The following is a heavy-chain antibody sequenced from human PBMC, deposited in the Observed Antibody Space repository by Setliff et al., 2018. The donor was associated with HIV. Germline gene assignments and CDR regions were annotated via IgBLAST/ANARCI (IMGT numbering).Heavy chain of an antibody. CDR2: INPYNGNT. D-gene: IGHD2-21*01. J-gene: IGHJ5*02. CDR1: GYTFINYG. Sequence: ASVKVSCKASGYTFINYGINWLRQAPGQGFEWVGWINPYNGNTKYGQKFQGTVTMTRDTTTSTAYLELRRLRSDDTAVYFCARGGPARVALLYWFDPWGQGTLVTVSS. CDR3: ARGGPARVALLYWFDP. V-gene: IGHV1-18*01.